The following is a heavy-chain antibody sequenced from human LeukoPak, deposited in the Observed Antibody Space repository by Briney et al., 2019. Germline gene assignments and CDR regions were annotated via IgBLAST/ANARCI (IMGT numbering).Heavy chain of an antibody. J-gene: IGHJ4*02. CDR3: ARDWAYKIDY. CDR2: ISHDGII. Sequence: AGGSLRLSCETAGFTFSSYVMHWVRRTPGKGLVWVSRISHDGIISYADSVKGRFTISRDNAKNTLILQMNSLRVEDTAVYYCARDWAYKIDYWGRGTLVTVSS. CDR1: GFTFSSYV. V-gene: IGHV3-74*01. D-gene: IGHD5-24*01.